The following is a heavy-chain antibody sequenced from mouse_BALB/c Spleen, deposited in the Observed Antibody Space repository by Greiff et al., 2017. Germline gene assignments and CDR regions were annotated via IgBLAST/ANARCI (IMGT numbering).Heavy chain of an antibody. CDR3: ARDQTARARAY. D-gene: IGHD3-2*01. V-gene: IGHV2-9*02. CDR2: IWAGGST. Sequence: VNVVESGPGLVAPSQSLSITCTVSGFSLTSYGVHWVRQPPGKGLEWLGVIWAGGSTNYNSALMSRLSISKDNSKSQVFLKMNSLQTDDTAMYYCARDQTARARAYWGQGTLVTVSA. CDR1: GFSLTSYG. J-gene: IGHJ3*01.